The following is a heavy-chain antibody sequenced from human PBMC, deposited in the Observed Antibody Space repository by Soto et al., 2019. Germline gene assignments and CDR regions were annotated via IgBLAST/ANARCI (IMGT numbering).Heavy chain of an antibody. CDR2: IKSKTDGGTT. D-gene: IGHD6-19*01. CDR3: TAPRLAGTNFDY. J-gene: IGHJ4*02. V-gene: IGHV3-15*07. Sequence: SGGSLRLSCAAAGFTFSNAWMNWVRQAPGKGLEWVGRIKSKTDGGTTDYAAPVKGRFTISRDDSKNTLYLQMNSLKTEDTAVYYCTAPRLAGTNFDYWGQGTLVTVSS. CDR1: GFTFSNAW.